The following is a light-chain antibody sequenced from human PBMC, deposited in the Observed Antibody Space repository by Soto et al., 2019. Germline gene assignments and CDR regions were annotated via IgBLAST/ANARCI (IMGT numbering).Light chain of an antibody. CDR1: SSDVGGYKF. V-gene: IGLV2-14*03. CDR2: DVT. Sequence: QSALTQPASVSGSPGQSITISCTGTSSDVGGYKFVSWYQHHPGKAPKLMIYDVTNRPSGVSNRFSGSKSGNTASLTVSGLQAEDEAYYYCNSYTSSSNWVFGGGTKLTVL. CDR3: NSYTSSSNWV. J-gene: IGLJ3*02.